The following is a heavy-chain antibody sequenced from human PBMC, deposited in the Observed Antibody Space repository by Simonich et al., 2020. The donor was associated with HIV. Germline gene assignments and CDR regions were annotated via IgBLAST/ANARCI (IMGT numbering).Heavy chain of an antibody. CDR1: GGSFSGYY. V-gene: IGHV4-34*01. D-gene: IGHD6-13*01. Sequence: QVQLQQWGAGLLKPSETLSLTCAVYGGSFSGYYWSWIRQPPGKGLEWIGEINHRETTNYNPSLKGRVTISVDTSKNQFSLKLSSVTAADTAVYYCAGSPEYDPSKIAAAALLRGAAFDIWGQGTMVTVSS. CDR2: INHRETT. J-gene: IGHJ3*02. CDR3: AGSPEYDPSKIAAAALLRGAAFDI.